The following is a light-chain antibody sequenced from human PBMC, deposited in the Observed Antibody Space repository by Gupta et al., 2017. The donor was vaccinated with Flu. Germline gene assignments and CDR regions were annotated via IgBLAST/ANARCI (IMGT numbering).Light chain of an antibody. CDR2: CKN. Sequence: ASWYQHKPGPAPELVSYCKNNRPSGIADRFSVSCYGKTASLTTNRVHAEDEADDDYYSRANTGNHLGFVFGGGTKLTVL. CDR3: YSRANTGNHLGFV. V-gene: IGLV3-19*01. J-gene: IGLJ2*01.